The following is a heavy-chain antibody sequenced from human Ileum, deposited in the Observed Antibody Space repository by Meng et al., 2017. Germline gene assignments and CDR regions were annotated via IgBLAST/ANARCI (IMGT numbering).Heavy chain of an antibody. CDR2: IFHGGTT. D-gene: IGHD5-12*01. CDR3: ARGIGDIRVGFDY. CDR1: GDSISSGNW. Sequence: QVSRQGSGPGLVKPSETLSLTCAVSGDSISSGNWWNWVRQSPGKGLEWIGEIFHGGTTNYNPSLKNRVTLLMDKSKNQFSLQLTSVTAADTAVFYCARGIGDIRVGFDYWGQGILVTVSS. V-gene: IGHV4-4*02. J-gene: IGHJ4*02.